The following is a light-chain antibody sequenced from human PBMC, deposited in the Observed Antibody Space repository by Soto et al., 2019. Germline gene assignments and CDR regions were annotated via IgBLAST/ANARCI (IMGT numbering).Light chain of an antibody. Sequence: SLLTQPSSVSRSPGQSITISYTGTSSDVGGYNYVSWYQQHPGKAPKLMIYDVSNRPSGVSNRFSGSKSGNTASLTISGLQAEDEADYYCSSYTSSSSYVFGTGTKVTVL. CDR2: DVS. CDR1: SSDVGGYNY. V-gene: IGLV2-14*01. CDR3: SSYTSSSSYV. J-gene: IGLJ1*01.